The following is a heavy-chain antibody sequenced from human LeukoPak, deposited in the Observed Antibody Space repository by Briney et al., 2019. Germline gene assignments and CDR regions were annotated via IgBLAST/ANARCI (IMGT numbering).Heavy chain of an antibody. D-gene: IGHD5/OR15-5a*01. J-gene: IGHJ4*02. CDR2: IGSGGCKK. Sequence: GSSLRLSCVASGFMFSDHAFHWVRQSPEKGLEWVALIGSGGCKKYYADSVQGRFTVSRENSKNTLFLQMNTLRADDTAVYFCARQMTSTRLFDSWGQGTLVTVSS. CDR1: GFMFSDHA. CDR3: ARQMTSTRLFDS. V-gene: IGHV3-30*04.